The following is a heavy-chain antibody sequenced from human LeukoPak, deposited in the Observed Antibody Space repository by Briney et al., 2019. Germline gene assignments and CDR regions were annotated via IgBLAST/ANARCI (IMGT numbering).Heavy chain of an antibody. CDR3: AVWGVDYYDSSGYSDY. V-gene: IGHV1-24*01. D-gene: IGHD3-22*01. J-gene: IGHJ4*02. Sequence: ASVKVSCKVSGYTLTELSMHWVRQAPGKGLEWMGGFDPEDGETIYAQKFQGRVTMTEDTSTDTAYMELSSLRSEDTAVYYCAVWGVDYYDSSGYSDYWGQGTLVTVSS. CDR2: FDPEDGET. CDR1: GYTLTELS.